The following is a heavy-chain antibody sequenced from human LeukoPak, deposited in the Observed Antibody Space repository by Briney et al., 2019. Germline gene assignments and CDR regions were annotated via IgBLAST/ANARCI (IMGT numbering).Heavy chain of an antibody. D-gene: IGHD4-17*01. V-gene: IGHV1-8*03. CDR1: GYTFTSYD. Sequence: ASVKVSCKASGYTFTSYDINWVRQATGQGLEWMGWMNPNSGNTGYAQKFQGRATITRNTSISTAYMELSSLRSEDTAVYYCARGWGDYNEPVVYWGQGTLVTVSS. CDR2: MNPNSGNT. CDR3: ARGWGDYNEPVVY. J-gene: IGHJ4*02.